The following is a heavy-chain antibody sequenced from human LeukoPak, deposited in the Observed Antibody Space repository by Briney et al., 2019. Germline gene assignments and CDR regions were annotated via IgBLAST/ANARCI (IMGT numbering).Heavy chain of an antibody. V-gene: IGHV3-21*01. CDR2: ISSSSSYI. CDR1: GFTFSSYS. CDR3: ARDLRGWYYFDY. D-gene: IGHD6-19*01. J-gene: IGHJ4*02. Sequence: GGSLRLSCAASGFTFSSYSMNWVRQAPGKGLEWVSSISSSSSYIYYADSVKGRFTISRDNAKNSLYLQMNSLRAEDTAVYYCARDLRGWYYFDYWGQGTLVTASS.